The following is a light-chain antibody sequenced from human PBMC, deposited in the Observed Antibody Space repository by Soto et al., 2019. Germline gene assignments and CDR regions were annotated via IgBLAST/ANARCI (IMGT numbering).Light chain of an antibody. CDR1: QSLSSY. V-gene: IGKV3-20*01. CDR2: GAS. Sequence: EIVLTQSPATLSLSPGERATLSCRASQSLSSYLAWYQQKPGQAPRLLIYGASSRATGIPDRFSGSGSGTDFTLTISRLEPEDFAVYYCQQYGSPITFGQGTRLEIK. J-gene: IGKJ5*01. CDR3: QQYGSPIT.